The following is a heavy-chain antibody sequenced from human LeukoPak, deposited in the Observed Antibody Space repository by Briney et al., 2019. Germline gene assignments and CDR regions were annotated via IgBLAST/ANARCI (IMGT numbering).Heavy chain of an antibody. Sequence: PSETLSLTCTVSGGSISSYYWSWIRQPPGKGLEWIGYIYYSGSTNYNPSLKSRVTISVDTSKNQFSLKLSSVTAADTAVYYCARRGLDYYYMDVWGKGTTVTVSS. D-gene: IGHD5-12*01. J-gene: IGHJ6*03. V-gene: IGHV4-59*01. CDR1: GGSISSYY. CDR2: IYYSGST. CDR3: ARRGLDYYYMDV.